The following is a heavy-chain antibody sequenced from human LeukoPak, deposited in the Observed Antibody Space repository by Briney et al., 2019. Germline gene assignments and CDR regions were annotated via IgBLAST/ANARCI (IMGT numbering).Heavy chain of an antibody. V-gene: IGHV4-59*01. CDR3: ARDDSNYGMRGDAFDI. CDR1: GGSISSDY. Sequence: SETLSLTCTVSGGSISSDYGSWIRQPPGKGREWMGYIYYSGSTNYNPSLKRRVTISVDTYKNQFSLKLSSVTAADTAVYYCARDDSNYGMRGDAFDIWGQGTMVTVSS. CDR2: IYYSGST. D-gene: IGHD4-11*01. J-gene: IGHJ3*02.